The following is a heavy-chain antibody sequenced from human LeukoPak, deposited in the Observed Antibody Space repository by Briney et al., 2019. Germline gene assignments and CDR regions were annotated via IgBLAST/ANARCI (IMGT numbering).Heavy chain of an antibody. CDR3: ARVSSQFSSWGSYFDY. V-gene: IGHV1-69*13. CDR2: IIPIFGTA. D-gene: IGHD3-16*01. CDR1: GYTFTSYG. J-gene: IGHJ4*02. Sequence: SVKVSCKASGYTFTSYGISWVRQAPGQGLEWMGGIIPIFGTANYAQKFQGRVTITADESTSTAYMELSSLRSEDTAVYYCARVSSQFSSWGSYFDYWGQGTLVTVSS.